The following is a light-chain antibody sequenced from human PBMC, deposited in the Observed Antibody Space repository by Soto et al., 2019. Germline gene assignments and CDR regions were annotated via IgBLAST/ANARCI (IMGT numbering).Light chain of an antibody. CDR1: QTVSSTF. V-gene: IGKV3-20*01. CDR2: GAF. CDR3: QQYEAVVT. Sequence: IVLTQSPGTLSLSPGETATLSCRASQTVSSTFLTWYQQKPGQAPRLLIYGAFNRAAGIPDRFSGSGSGTDFTLTISRLEPEDVAVYYCQQYEAVVTFGQGTKVEI. J-gene: IGKJ1*01.